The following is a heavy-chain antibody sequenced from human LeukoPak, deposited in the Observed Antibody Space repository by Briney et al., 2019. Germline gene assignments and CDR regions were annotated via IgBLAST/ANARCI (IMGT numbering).Heavy chain of an antibody. Sequence: ETLSLTCAVYGGSFSGYYWSWIRQPPGKGLEWVSVIYSGGSTYYADSVKGRFTISRHNSKNTLYLQMNSLRAEDTAVYYCARAQLLSKGNWFDPWGQGTLVTVSS. D-gene: IGHD2-2*01. J-gene: IGHJ5*02. V-gene: IGHV3-53*04. CDR2: IYSGGST. CDR3: ARAQLLSKGNWFDP. CDR1: GGSFSGYY.